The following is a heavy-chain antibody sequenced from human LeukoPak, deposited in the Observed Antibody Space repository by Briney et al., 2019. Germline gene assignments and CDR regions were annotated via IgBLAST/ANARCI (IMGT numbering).Heavy chain of an antibody. V-gene: IGHV4-61*02. J-gene: IGHJ6*04. D-gene: IGHD5-12*01. CDR2: IYISGST. CDR3: ARSLRGYSGLGV. CDR1: GGSISSGSYY. Sequence: SETLSLTCTVSGGSISSGSYYWSWIRQPAGKGLELIGRIYISGSTNYNPSLKSRVTISVDTSKNQFSLKLSSVTAADTAVYYCARSLRGYSGLGVWGKGTTVTISS.